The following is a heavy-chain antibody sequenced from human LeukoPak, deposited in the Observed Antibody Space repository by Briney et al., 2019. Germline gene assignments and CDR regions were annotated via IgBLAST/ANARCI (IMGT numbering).Heavy chain of an antibody. CDR1: GGSISSYY. CDR3: ARDMMGVTIILTYYYYGMDV. V-gene: IGHV4-4*07. Sequence: SETLSLTCTVSGGSISSYYRSWIRQPAGKGLEWIGRICTSGSTNYNPSLKSRVTMSVDTSKNQFSLKLSSVTAADTAVYYCARDMMGVTIILTYYYYGMDVWGQGTTVTVSS. D-gene: IGHD3-3*01. CDR2: ICTSGST. J-gene: IGHJ6*02.